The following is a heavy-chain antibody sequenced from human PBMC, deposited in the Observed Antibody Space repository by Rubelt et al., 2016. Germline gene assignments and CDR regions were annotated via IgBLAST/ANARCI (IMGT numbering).Heavy chain of an antibody. D-gene: IGHD1-26*01. CDR3: ARRVSIVGARPYDVFDI. CDR2: MYYRGST. J-gene: IGHJ3*02. CDR1: GDSISSYS. Sequence: QVQLQESGPGLVKPSETLSLTCTVSGDSISSYSWSWIRQPPGKGLEWIGYMYYRGSTNYNPSLKSRITTSVATAKNQFSLKLSSVTAADTAVYYCARRVSIVGARPYDVFDIWGQGTMVTVSS. V-gene: IGHV4-59*12.